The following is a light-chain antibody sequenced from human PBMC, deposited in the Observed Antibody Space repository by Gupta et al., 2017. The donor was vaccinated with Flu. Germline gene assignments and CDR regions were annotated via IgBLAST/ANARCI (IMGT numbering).Light chain of an antibody. CDR1: SSNIENNY. CDR3: ATWDTSLNGVV. V-gene: IGLV1-51*02. Sequence: QSVLTPPPSVSAAPGQTVTISCSGSSSNIENNYVSWYQQLPGTAPKLLIYEDNRRPSGIPDRFSGSKSGTSATLTISGLQSGEEADYYCATWDTSLNGVVFGGGTKLTVL. J-gene: IGLJ3*02. CDR2: EDN.